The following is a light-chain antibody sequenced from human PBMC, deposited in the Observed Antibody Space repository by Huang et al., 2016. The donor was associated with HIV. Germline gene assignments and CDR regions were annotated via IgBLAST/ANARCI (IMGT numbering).Light chain of an antibody. CDR2: GAS. CDR1: QSVNSD. V-gene: IGKV3-15*01. CDR3: QQYNDWPPLT. J-gene: IGKJ4*01. Sequence: EIEMTQSPVTLSVSPGQRANLSCRASQSVNSDLAWYQQKPGQAPRLLIYGASTSATGIPAKFNATGSGTEFSLSINNLQSDDFAVYYCQQYNDWPPLTFGGGTKVEI.